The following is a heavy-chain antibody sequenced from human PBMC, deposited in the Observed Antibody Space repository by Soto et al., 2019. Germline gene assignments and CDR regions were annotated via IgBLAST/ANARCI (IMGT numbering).Heavy chain of an antibody. CDR1: GFTFSSYS. CDR2: ITGSGDNT. J-gene: IGHJ6*03. D-gene: IGHD3-10*01. V-gene: IGHV3-23*01. Sequence: PGGSLRLSCAASGFTFSSYSMSWVRQAPGKGLEWVSAITGSGDNTYYADSVKGRFTISRDNSKNSLYLQMNSLRAEDTAVYYCARGSTYYYGSGSYPHYMDVWGKGTTVTVSS. CDR3: ARGSTYYYGSGSYPHYMDV.